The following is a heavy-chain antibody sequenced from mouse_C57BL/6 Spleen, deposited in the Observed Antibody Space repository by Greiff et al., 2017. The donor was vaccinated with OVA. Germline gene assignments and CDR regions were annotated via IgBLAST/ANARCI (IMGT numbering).Heavy chain of an antibody. CDR2: INPSSGYT. CDR3: ARGGYGNGNY. V-gene: IGHV1-4*01. Sequence: VQLVESGAELARPGASVKMSCKASGYTFTSYTMHWVKQRPGQGLEWIGYINPSSGYTKYNQKFKDKATLTADKSSSTAYMQLSSLTSEDSAVYYCARGGYGNGNYWGQGTTLTVSS. J-gene: IGHJ2*01. D-gene: IGHD2-1*01. CDR1: GYTFTSYT.